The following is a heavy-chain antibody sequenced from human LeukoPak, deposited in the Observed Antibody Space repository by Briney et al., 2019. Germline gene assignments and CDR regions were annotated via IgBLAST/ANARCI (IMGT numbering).Heavy chain of an antibody. CDR3: ARGRGIVVARRGYYFDY. Sequence: ASVKVSCKASGYTFTSYYMHWVRQAPGQGLEWMGIINPSGGSTSYAQKFQGRVTMTRDTSTSTVYMELSSLRSEDTAVYYCARGRGIVVARRGYYFDYWGQGTLVTVSS. D-gene: IGHD3-22*01. CDR2: INPSGGST. J-gene: IGHJ4*02. CDR1: GYTFTSYY. V-gene: IGHV1-46*01.